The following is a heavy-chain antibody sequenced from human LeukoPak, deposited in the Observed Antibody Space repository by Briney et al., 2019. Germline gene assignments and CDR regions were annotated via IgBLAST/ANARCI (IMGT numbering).Heavy chain of an antibody. V-gene: IGHV3-23*01. CDR3: ARGIVGATTSDY. J-gene: IGHJ4*02. D-gene: IGHD1-26*01. CDR1: GFTFSSYA. Sequence: GGSLRLSCAASGFTFSSYAMSWVRQAPGKGLEWASAISGSGGSTYYADSVKGRFTISRDNSKNTLYLQMNSLRAEDTAVYYCARGIVGATTSDYWGQGTLVTVSS. CDR2: ISGSGGST.